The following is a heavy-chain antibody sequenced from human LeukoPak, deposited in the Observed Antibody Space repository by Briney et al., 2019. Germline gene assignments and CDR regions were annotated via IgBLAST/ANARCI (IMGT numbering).Heavy chain of an antibody. CDR2: MQYTGST. CDR3: ARVRRFNGPYNVYFDY. J-gene: IGHJ4*02. Sequence: KSSETLSLTCTVSGXSISSYYWSWIRQPPGKGLEWIGYMQYTGSTNYNPSLKSRVTISLDSSNSQLSLKLKSVTAADTAVYFCARVRRFNGPYNVYFDYWGQGTLVTVSS. V-gene: IGHV4-59*01. CDR1: GXSISSYY. D-gene: IGHD2-8*01.